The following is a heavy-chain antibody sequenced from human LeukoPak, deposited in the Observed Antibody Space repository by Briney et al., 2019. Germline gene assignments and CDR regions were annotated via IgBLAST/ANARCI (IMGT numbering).Heavy chain of an antibody. Sequence: GGSLRLSCAASVFNVITKSMSWVRQAPGKGLEWVSIIHSDGNACYADSVKGRFTISRDTSKNTVSLQMNSLGAEDAAVYYCVSHSDPLTSYSFDYWGQGTLVTVSS. J-gene: IGHJ4*02. V-gene: IGHV3-53*01. CDR1: VFNVITKS. CDR2: IHSDGNA. D-gene: IGHD3-9*01. CDR3: VSHSDPLTSYSFDY.